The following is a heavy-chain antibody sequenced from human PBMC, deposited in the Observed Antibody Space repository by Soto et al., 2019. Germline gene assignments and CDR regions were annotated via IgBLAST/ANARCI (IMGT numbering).Heavy chain of an antibody. D-gene: IGHD3-22*01. J-gene: IGHJ3*02. Sequence: GGSLRLSCAASGFTFSSYWMHWVRQAPGKGLVWVSRINSDGSSTSYADSVKGRFTISRDNAKNTLYLQMNSLRAEDTAVYYCARGPLDYDSSGYYYALSNKDAFDIWGQGTMVTVSS. CDR1: GFTFSSYW. CDR2: INSDGSST. CDR3: ARGPLDYDSSGYYYALSNKDAFDI. V-gene: IGHV3-74*01.